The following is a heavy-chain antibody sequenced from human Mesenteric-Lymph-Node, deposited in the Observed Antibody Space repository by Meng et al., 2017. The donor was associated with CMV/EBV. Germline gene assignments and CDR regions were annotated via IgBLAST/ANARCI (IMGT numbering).Heavy chain of an antibody. CDR2: INPQTGVI. Sequence: ASVKVSCKASGGTFSSCAVSWVRQAPGQGLEWLGWINPQTGVISYAQTFQGRVSLTGDTSITTVYMELNSLRSDDTAIYYCARLSGFGESLWDIGYSAGVDVWGQGTTVTVSS. D-gene: IGHD3-10*01. CDR3: ARLSGFGESLWDIGYSAGVDV. CDR1: GGTFSSCA. V-gene: IGHV1-2*02. J-gene: IGHJ6*02.